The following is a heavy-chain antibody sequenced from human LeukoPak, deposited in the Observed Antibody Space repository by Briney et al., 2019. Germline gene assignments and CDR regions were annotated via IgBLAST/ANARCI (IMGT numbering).Heavy chain of an antibody. Sequence: GGSLRLSCAASGFTFSSYAMSWVRQAPGKGLEWVSLISGDGGSTYYADSVKGRFTISRDNSKNSLDLQMNSLRTEDTGLYYCAKGGSGWHVDYWGQGTLVTVSS. CDR1: GFTFSSYA. J-gene: IGHJ4*02. V-gene: IGHV3-43*02. CDR2: ISGDGGST. CDR3: AKGGSGWHVDY. D-gene: IGHD6-19*01.